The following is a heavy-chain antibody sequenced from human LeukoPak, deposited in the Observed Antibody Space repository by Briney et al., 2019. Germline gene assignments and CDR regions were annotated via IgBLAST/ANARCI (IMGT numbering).Heavy chain of an antibody. CDR2: INPNSGGT. CDR3: ARDRTYSSSPLSHDAFDI. J-gene: IGHJ3*02. V-gene: IGHV1-2*02. CDR1: RYTFTGYY. D-gene: IGHD6-6*01. Sequence: GASVKVSCKASRYTFTGYYMHWVRQAPGQGLEWMGWINPNSGGTNYAQRFQGRVTMTRDTSISTAYMELSRLRSDDTAVYYCARDRTYSSSPLSHDAFDIWGQGTMVTVSS.